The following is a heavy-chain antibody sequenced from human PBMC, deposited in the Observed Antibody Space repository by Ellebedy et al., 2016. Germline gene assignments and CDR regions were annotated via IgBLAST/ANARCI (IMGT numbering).Heavy chain of an antibody. CDR3: ASVSPYDLWSEGFDY. CDR2: IGSSSNYI. J-gene: IGHJ4*02. V-gene: IGHV3-21*01. Sequence: GGSLRLXXAASGFTFTNYNMNWVRQAPGKGLEWVSFIGSSSNYIYYADSVKGRFTISRDNAKNSLYLQMNSLRAEDTAVYYCASVSPYDLWSEGFDYWGQGTLVTVSS. D-gene: IGHD3-3*01. CDR1: GFTFTNYN.